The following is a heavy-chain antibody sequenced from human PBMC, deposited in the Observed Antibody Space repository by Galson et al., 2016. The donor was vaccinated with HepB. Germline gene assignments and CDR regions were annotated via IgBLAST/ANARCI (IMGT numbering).Heavy chain of an antibody. V-gene: IGHV3-23*01. CDR3: VRERCGYFFEY. D-gene: IGHD3-9*01. CDR1: GFVFSPYT. Sequence: SLRLSCADSGFVFSPYTMNWVRQAPGQGLEWVSTITGNAQQTSFADSVQGRFTISSDNPKSTLFLQMTSLRAEDTAVYYCVRERCGYFFEYWGQRTLVTVSS. J-gene: IGHJ4*02. CDR2: ITGNAQQT.